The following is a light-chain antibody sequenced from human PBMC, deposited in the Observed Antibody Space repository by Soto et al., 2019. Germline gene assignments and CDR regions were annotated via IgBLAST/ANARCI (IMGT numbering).Light chain of an antibody. V-gene: IGLV2-14*01. CDR2: EVN. Sequence: QSALTQPASLSGSPGQSITISCTGTSSDIGAYDYVSWFQQHPGKAPKLMISEVNNRPSGVSNRFSGSKSGNTAYLTISGLQAEDEATYYCSSYRATGTLLVFGGGTKLTVL. CDR3: SSYRATGTLLV. CDR1: SSDIGAYDY. J-gene: IGLJ2*01.